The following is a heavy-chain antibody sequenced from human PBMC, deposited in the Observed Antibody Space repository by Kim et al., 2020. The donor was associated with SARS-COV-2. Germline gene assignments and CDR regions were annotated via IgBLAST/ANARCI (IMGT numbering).Heavy chain of an antibody. Sequence: SETLSLTCTVSGGSISSSSYYWGWIRQPPGKGLEWIGSIYYSGSTYYNPSLKSRVTISVDTSKNQFSLKLSSVTAADTAVYYCARDRATFRSFDYWGQGT. J-gene: IGHJ4*02. CDR2: IYYSGST. CDR1: GGSISSSSYY. D-gene: IGHD1-1*01. CDR3: ARDRATFRSFDY. V-gene: IGHV4-39*07.